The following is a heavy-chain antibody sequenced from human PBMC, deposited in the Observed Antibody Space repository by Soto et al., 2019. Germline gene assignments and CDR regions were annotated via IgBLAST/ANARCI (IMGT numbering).Heavy chain of an antibody. CDR2: ISGSMEWDSYISGSSSTI. V-gene: IGHV3-48*01. CDR3: ARGVRNNYGYLPDX. D-gene: IGHD5-18*01. CDR1: GFIFSNYS. Sequence: GGAXRLSCGASGFIFSNYSMNWVRQAPWKGLEWVSYISGSMEWDSYISGSSSTIYYTDSVKGRFTISRDNAKNSLYLQMNSLRAEDTAVYYCARGVRNNYGYLPDXWGQGTLVTVSS. J-gene: IGHJ4*02.